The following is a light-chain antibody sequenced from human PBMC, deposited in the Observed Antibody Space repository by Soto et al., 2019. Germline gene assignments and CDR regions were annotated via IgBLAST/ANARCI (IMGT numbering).Light chain of an antibody. CDR2: EVS. Sequence: QSVLTQPASVSGSPGQSITISCTGSSSDVGGYKYVSWYQQHPGKAPKLMIYEVSNRPSGVSNRFSGSKSGNTASLAISGLQAEDEADYYCSSYTTNSTRVFGTGTKVTVL. J-gene: IGLJ1*01. V-gene: IGLV2-14*01. CDR1: SSDVGGYKY. CDR3: SSYTTNSTRV.